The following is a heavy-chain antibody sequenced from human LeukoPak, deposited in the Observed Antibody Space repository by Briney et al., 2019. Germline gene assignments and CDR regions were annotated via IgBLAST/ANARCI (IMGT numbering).Heavy chain of an antibody. CDR1: GFTFSSYS. J-gene: IGHJ6*02. D-gene: IGHD1-26*01. V-gene: IGHV3-21*01. CDR2: ISSSSSYI. Sequence: SGGSLRLSCAASGFTFSSYSINWVRQAPGKGLEWVSSISSSSSYIYYADSVKGRFTISRDNAKNSLYLQMNSLRAEDTAVYYCARVPVPPVGATTGLYYYYGMDVWGQGTTVTVSS. CDR3: ARVPVPPVGATTGLYYYYGMDV.